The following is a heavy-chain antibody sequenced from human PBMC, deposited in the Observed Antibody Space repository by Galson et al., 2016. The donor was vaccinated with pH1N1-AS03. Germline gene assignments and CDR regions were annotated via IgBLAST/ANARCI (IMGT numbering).Heavy chain of an antibody. CDR2: IDPTSTYI. J-gene: IGHJ4*02. Sequence: SLRLSCAASGFALIDYSVHWVRQAPGKGLEWVSSIDPTSTYIYYADSPTGRFTISRDNAFNSLYLQMNSLRVDDTAVYFCTRSAPRGGHEPFDFWGQGTLVTVSP. D-gene: IGHD5-12*01. V-gene: IGHV3-21*01. CDR1: GFALIDYS. CDR3: TRSAPRGGHEPFDF.